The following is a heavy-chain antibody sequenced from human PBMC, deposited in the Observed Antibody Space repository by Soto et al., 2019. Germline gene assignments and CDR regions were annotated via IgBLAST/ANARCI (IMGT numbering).Heavy chain of an antibody. CDR1: GGSIIRYY. CDR2: IYYSGST. CDR3: ARHNYGSGSTYFDY. V-gene: IGHV4-59*08. D-gene: IGHD3-10*01. J-gene: IGHJ4*02. Sequence: SETRCLTCTVSGGSIIRYYWSASRQPPGKGLEWVGYIYYSGSTNYNPSHKSRVTISVDTSKNQFSLKLNSMTAADTAVYYCARHNYGSGSTYFDYWGQGTLVTVS.